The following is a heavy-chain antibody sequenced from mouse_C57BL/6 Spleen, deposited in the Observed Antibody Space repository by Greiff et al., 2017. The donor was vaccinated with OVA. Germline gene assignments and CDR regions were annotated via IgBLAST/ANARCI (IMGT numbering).Heavy chain of an antibody. Sequence: QVQLQQPGAELVKPGASVKLSCKASGYTFTSYWMQWVKQRPGQGLEWIGEIDPSDSYTNYNQKFKGKATLTVDTSSSTAYMQLSSLTSEDSAVYYWARPGDFDYWGQVTTLTVSS. CDR3: ARPGDFDY. V-gene: IGHV1-50*01. CDR2: IDPSDSYT. J-gene: IGHJ2*01. CDR1: GYTFTSYW.